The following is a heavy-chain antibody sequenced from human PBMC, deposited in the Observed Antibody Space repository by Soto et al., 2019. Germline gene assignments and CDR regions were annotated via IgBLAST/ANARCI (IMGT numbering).Heavy chain of an antibody. CDR3: AKSVKDSSGYSAS. V-gene: IGHV3-30*18. Sequence: QVHLVESGGGVVQPGSSLRLSCAASGFTLTNYGMNWVRQAPGKGLEWVSIISYDGDHNYYADSVKGRFTVSRDTSKNTLFLQMNSLRREDTGVYYCAKSVKDSSGYSASWGQGTLVTVSS. J-gene: IGHJ5*02. CDR2: ISYDGDHN. D-gene: IGHD3-22*01. CDR1: GFTLTNYG.